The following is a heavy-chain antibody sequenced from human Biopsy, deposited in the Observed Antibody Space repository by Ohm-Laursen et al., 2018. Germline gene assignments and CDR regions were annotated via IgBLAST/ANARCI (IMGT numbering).Heavy chain of an antibody. CDR2: ISSGGYR. CDR1: GDSISSGVYY. V-gene: IGHV4-31*01. D-gene: IGHD3-10*01. J-gene: IGHJ5*02. CDR3: ARAPYGSGSFGWFDP. Sequence: TLSLTCAVSGDSISSGVYYWNWFRQHPEKGLEWFGYISSGGYRKYTPSLQSLITISMDTSRNQFSLRLNSVTSADTAVYYFARAPYGSGSFGWFDPWGQGSLVTVSS.